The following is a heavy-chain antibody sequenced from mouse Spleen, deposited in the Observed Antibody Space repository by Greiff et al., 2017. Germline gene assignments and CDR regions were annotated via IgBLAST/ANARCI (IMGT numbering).Heavy chain of an antibody. CDR2: INPGSGGT. V-gene: IGHV1-54*01. CDR1: GYAFTNYL. CDR3: ARSNYRYEYFDG. D-gene: IGHD2-14*01. J-gene: IGHJ1*01. Sequence: VKLMASGAELVRPGTSVKVSCKASGYAFTNYLIEWVKQRPGQGLEWIGVINPGSGGTNYNEKFKGKATLTADKSSSTAYMQLSSLTSEDSAVYFCARSNYRYEYFDGWGAGTTVTVSS.